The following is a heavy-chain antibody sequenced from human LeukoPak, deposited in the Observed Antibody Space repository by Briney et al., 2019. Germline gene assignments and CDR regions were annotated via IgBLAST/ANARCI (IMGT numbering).Heavy chain of an antibody. D-gene: IGHD3-22*01. V-gene: IGHV3-53*01. CDR1: GFTVSSNS. CDR2: IYSGGST. Sequence: GGSLRLSCTVSGFTVSSNSMSWVRQAPGKGLEWVSFIYSGGSTHNSDSVKGRFAISRDNSKNTLYLQMNSLRAEDTAVYYCARRAGDYSHPYDYWGQGTLVTVSS. J-gene: IGHJ4*02. CDR3: ARRAGDYSHPYDY.